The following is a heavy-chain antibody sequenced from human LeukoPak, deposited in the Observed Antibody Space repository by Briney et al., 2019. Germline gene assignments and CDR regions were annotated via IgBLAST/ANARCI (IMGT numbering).Heavy chain of an antibody. J-gene: IGHJ4*02. CDR1: GFTVGSNY. CDR3: ARDMTTETTGDY. D-gene: IGHD4-17*01. V-gene: IGHV3-66*01. Sequence: GGSLRLSCAASGFTVGSNYLTWVRQAPGKGLEWVSVTYSGGNTYYADSVKGRFTISRDNSKNTLYLQMNSLRAEDTAVYYCARDMTTETTGDYWGQGTLVTVSS. CDR2: TYSGGNT.